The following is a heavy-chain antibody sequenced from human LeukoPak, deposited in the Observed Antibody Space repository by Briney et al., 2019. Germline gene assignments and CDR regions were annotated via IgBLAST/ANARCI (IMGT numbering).Heavy chain of an antibody. J-gene: IGHJ4*02. Sequence: SVKVSCKASGGTFSGYAISWVRQAPGQGLEWMGGIIPIFGTANYAQKFQGRVTITTDESTSTAYMELSSLRSEDTAVYYCARDVSSWYDGGGFDYWGQGTLVTVSS. V-gene: IGHV1-69*05. CDR2: IIPIFGTA. CDR3: ARDVSSWYDGGGFDY. D-gene: IGHD6-13*01. CDR1: GGTFSGYA.